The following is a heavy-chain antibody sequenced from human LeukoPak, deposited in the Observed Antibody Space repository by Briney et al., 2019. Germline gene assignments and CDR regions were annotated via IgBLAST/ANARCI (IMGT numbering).Heavy chain of an antibody. V-gene: IGHV3-30-3*01. D-gene: IGHD3/OR15-3a*01. CDR1: GFTFNTYA. CDR2: ISYDGSAE. CDR3: ARDLFGLDY. Sequence: GGSLRLSCAASGFTFNTYAMHWVRQAPGKGLEWVAFISYDGSAEYYADSVKGRFTIFRDNFKSSLSLQMHCLRAEDTAVYYCARDLFGLDYWGQGTLVTVSS. J-gene: IGHJ4*02.